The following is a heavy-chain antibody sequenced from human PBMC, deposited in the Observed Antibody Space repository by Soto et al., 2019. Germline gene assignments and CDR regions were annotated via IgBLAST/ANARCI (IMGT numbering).Heavy chain of an antibody. CDR3: ARDVPDTTLFYYYYGMDA. V-gene: IGHV1-18*01. CDR1: GYTFTSYG. Sequence: QVHLVQSGAEMKKPGASVKVSCKASGYTFTSYGISWVRQAPGQGLEWMGWISTDNGNTNYAHNLQGRVTMTTDTSTSKAFMELWGLTSDDTAVYYCARDVPDTTLFYYYYGMDAWGQGTTVTVSS. J-gene: IGHJ6*02. D-gene: IGHD1-1*01. CDR2: ISTDNGNT.